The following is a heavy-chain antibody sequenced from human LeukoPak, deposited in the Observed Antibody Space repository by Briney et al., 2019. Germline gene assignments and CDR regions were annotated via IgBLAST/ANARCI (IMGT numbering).Heavy chain of an antibody. V-gene: IGHV4-4*07. CDR3: ARDNSDILTGYYRAFDY. D-gene: IGHD3-9*01. J-gene: IGHJ4*02. Sequence: SETLSLTCTVAGGSISSYYWSWIRQPAGKGLEWIGRIYTRGSTNYNPSLKSRVTMSVDTSKNQFSLKLSSVTAADTAVYYCARDNSDILTGYYRAFDYWGQGTLVTVSS. CDR2: IYTRGST. CDR1: GGSISSYY.